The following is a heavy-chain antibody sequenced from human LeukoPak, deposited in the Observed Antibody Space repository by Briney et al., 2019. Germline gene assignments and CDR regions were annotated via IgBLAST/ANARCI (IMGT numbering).Heavy chain of an antibody. V-gene: IGHV4-59*01. D-gene: IGHD3-22*01. Sequence: TSETLSLTCTVSNGSISGYFWSWIRQPPGKGLEWIGYIYDSGKTNYNPSLKSRVTISVDTSKNQVSLKLSAVTAADTAVYYCARVPYYYDSSGFSSSLYNWFDPWGLGTLVTVSS. CDR1: NGSISGYF. CDR2: IYDSGKT. CDR3: ARVPYYYDSSGFSSSLYNWFDP. J-gene: IGHJ5*02.